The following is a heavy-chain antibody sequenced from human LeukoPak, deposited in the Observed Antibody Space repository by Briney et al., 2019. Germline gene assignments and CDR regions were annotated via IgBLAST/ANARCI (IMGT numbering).Heavy chain of an antibody. D-gene: IGHD3-10*01. J-gene: IGHJ4*02. CDR3: ARDVLSMVREVITYFDH. CDR2: IYYSGST. V-gene: IGHV4-39*07. Sequence: SETLSLTCTVSGGSISSSSYYWGWIRQPPGKGLEWIGSIYYSGSTYYNPSLKSRVTISVDTSKNQFSLKLSSVTAADTAVYYCARDVLSMVREVITYFDHWGQGTLVTVSS. CDR1: GGSISSSSYY.